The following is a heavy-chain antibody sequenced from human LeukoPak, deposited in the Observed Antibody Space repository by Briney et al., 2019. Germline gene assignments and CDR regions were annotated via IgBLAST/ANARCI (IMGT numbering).Heavy chain of an antibody. J-gene: IGHJ4*02. CDR3: ARDQNIVVVTGAFDY. V-gene: IGHV3-30*03. CDR1: RFTFSSYG. Sequence: TGGSLRLSCAASRFTFSSYGMHWVRQAPGKGLEWVAVISYDGSNKYYADSVKGRFTISRDNSKNTLYLQMNSLRAEDTAVYYCARDQNIVVVTGAFDYWGQGTLVTVSS. CDR2: ISYDGSNK. D-gene: IGHD2-21*02.